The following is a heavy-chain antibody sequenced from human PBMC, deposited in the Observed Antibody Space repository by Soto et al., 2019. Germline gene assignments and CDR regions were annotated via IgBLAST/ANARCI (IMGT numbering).Heavy chain of an antibody. CDR3: TRHTPNYFYAFDI. Sequence: GGALRLSCAASGFTFSGSAMHWVRQASGKGLEWVGRIRSKANSYATAYAASVKDRFTISRDDSKNTAYLQMNSLKTEDTAVYYCTRHTPNYFYAFDIWGQGTMVTVSS. CDR1: GFTFSGSA. D-gene: IGHD2-15*01. CDR2: IRSKANSYAT. J-gene: IGHJ3*02. V-gene: IGHV3-73*01.